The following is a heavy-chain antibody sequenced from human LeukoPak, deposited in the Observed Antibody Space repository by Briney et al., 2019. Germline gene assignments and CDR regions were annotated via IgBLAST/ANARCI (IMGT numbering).Heavy chain of an antibody. CDR3: ARIRDIVVVVADY. Sequence: SETLSLTCAVYGGSFSGYYWSWIRQPPGKGLEWIGEINHSGSTNYNPSLKSRVTISLDTSKNQFSLKLSSVTAADTAVYYCARIRDIVVVVADYWGQGTLVTVSS. V-gene: IGHV4-34*01. CDR1: GGSFSGYY. J-gene: IGHJ4*02. CDR2: INHSGST. D-gene: IGHD2-15*01.